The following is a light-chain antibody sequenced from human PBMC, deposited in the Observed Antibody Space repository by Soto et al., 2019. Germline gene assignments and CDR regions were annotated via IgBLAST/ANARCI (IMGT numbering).Light chain of an antibody. CDR2: KAS. V-gene: IGKV1-5*03. CDR1: QTISSW. Sequence: DIQMTQSPSTLSGSVGDRVTNTCRASQTISSWLAWYQQKPGKAPKLLIYKASTLKSGVPSRFSGSGSGTEFTLTISSXQPDDFATYYCQHYNSYSEAFGQGTKVDIK. CDR3: QHYNSYSEA. J-gene: IGKJ1*01.